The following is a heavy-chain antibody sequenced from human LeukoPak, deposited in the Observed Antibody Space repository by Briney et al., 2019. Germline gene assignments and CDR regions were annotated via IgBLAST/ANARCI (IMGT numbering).Heavy chain of an antibody. D-gene: IGHD1-26*01. CDR2: IRSKANSYAT. V-gene: IGHV3-73*01. CDR3: AKDLGRYRNNFFDY. J-gene: IGHJ4*02. CDR1: GFTFSGSA. Sequence: GGSLRLSCAASGFTFSGSAMHWVRQASGKGLEWVGRIRSKANSYATAYAASVKGRFTISRDDSKNTLYLQMNSLRADDTAVYYCAKDLGRYRNNFFDYWGQGNLVTVSS.